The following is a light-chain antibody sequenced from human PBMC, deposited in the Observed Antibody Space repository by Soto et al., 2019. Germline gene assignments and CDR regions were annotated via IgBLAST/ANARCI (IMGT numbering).Light chain of an antibody. Sequence: QSVLTQPASVYGSPGQSITISCTATSSDVGAYNYVSWYQQHPGKAPKLMIYEVSNRPSGVSNRFSGSKSGNAASLTISGLQAEDEADYYCSSYTSSSTYVFGTGTKLTVL. CDR1: SSDVGAYNY. CDR2: EVS. CDR3: SSYTSSSTYV. J-gene: IGLJ1*01. V-gene: IGLV2-14*01.